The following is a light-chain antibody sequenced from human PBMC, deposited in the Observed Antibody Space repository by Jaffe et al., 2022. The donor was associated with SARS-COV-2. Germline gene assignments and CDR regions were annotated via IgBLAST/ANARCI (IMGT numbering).Light chain of an antibody. J-gene: IGLJ3*02. Sequence: QSALTQPRSVSGSPGQSVTISCTGTSSDVGGYNYVSWYQQHPGKAPKLMIYDVSKRPSGVPDRFSGSKSGNTASLTISGLQAEDEADYYCCSYAGKGLVFGGGTKLTVL. V-gene: IGLV2-11*01. CDR2: DVS. CDR3: CSYAGKGLV. CDR1: SSDVGGYNY.